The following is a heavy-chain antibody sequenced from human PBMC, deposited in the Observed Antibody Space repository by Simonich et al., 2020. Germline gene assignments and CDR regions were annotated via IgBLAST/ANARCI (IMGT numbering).Heavy chain of an antibody. J-gene: IGHJ3*02. V-gene: IGHV5-51*01. Sequence: EVQLVQSGAEVKKPGESLKISCKGFGYRFTSYWIGWVRQMPGKGLEWCGIIYPGDSDTSYSPSFQGQVTISADKSISPAYLQGSSLKASDTAMYYCARQLNDFDIWGQGTMVTVSS. CDR3: ARQLNDFDI. D-gene: IGHD1-1*01. CDR1: GYRFTSYW. CDR2: IYPGDSDT.